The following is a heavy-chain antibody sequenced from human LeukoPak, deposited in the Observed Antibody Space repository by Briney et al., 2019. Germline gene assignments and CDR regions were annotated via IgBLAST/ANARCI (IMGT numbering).Heavy chain of an antibody. J-gene: IGHJ4*02. CDR3: ATKQWLAPPPDS. V-gene: IGHV3-74*01. CDR1: GFTFSKYW. Sequence: GGSLRLSCAASGFTFSKYWMLWVRQAPGKGLESVSRINTDGTVTTYADPVKGRFTVSRDNADNTMFLQMNSVRDGDTAVYYCATKQWLAPPPDSWGQGTPVTVSS. CDR2: INTDGTVT. D-gene: IGHD6-19*01.